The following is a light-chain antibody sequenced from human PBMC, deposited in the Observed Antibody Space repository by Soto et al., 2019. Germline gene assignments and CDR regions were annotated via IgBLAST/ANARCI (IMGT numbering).Light chain of an antibody. V-gene: IGKV3-15*01. Sequence: EIVMTQSPATLSVSPGERATLSCRASQSVSSTLAWYQQKPGQAPRLLIYGASTRATGVPARFSGSGSGTEFTLTISILQSEDFAVYYCQQYHNWPPTWTFGQGTKVEIK. CDR1: QSVSST. CDR2: GAS. J-gene: IGKJ1*01. CDR3: QQYHNWPPTWT.